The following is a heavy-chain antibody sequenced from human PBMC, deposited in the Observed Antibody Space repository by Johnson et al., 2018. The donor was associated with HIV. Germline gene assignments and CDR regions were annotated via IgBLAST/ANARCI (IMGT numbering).Heavy chain of an antibody. J-gene: IGHJ3*02. V-gene: IGHV3-9*01. Sequence: VQLVESGGGLVQPGRSLRLSCAASGFTFDDYAMHWVRQAPGKGLEWVSGISWNSGSIAYADSVKGRFTISRDNAKNSLYLQMNSLRAEDTALYYCAKAIAAAGEDAFDIWGQGTMVTVSS. D-gene: IGHD6-13*01. CDR1: GFTFDDYA. CDR2: ISWNSGSI. CDR3: AKAIAAAGEDAFDI.